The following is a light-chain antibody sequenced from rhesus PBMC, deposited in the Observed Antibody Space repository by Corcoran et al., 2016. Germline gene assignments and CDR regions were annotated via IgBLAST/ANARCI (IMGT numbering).Light chain of an antibody. J-gene: IGKJ4*01. Sequence: DIVMTQTPLSLPITPGEPASISCRSSQSLLHSNGNTYLHWYLQKPGQSPQLLIYGGSNRASGVPDRVSGRGSGTDFTLKISKVGAEDVGVYYCVQAIAFPLTFGGGTKVEIK. CDR3: VQAIAFPLT. V-gene: IGKV2-72*01. CDR1: QSLLHSNGNTY. CDR2: GGS.